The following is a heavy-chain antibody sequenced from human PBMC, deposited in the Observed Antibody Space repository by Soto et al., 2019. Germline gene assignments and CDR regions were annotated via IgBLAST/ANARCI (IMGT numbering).Heavy chain of an antibody. J-gene: IGHJ6*02. CDR1: GDSFNSNW. CDR3: ARRSAVTTFYFYGMDV. Sequence: PGESLKISCKVSGDSFNSNWIAWVRHRPGRGLEWMGIIYPIDSDTRYSPSFQGQVTISVDRSVNSAFLQWRSLKASDTATYYCARRSAVTTFYFYGMDVWGQGTTVTVS. CDR2: IYPIDSDT. V-gene: IGHV5-51*01. D-gene: IGHD4-17*01.